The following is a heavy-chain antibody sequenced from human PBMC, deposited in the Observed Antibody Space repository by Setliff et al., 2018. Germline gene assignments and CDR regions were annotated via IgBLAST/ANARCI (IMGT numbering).Heavy chain of an antibody. CDR3: ARLLAGTGGFFYYGVDV. V-gene: IGHV4-38-2*01. D-gene: IGHD6-19*01. J-gene: IGHJ6*02. CDR2: IYHSGKT. CDR1: GYSISSGYF. Sequence: SETLSLTCAVSGYSISSGYFWGWIRQPPGKGLEWIGSIYHSGKTYYNPSLKSRVTLSVDTSKNQFSLKLSSVTAADTAVYYCARLLAGTGGFFYYGVDVWGQGTTVTV.